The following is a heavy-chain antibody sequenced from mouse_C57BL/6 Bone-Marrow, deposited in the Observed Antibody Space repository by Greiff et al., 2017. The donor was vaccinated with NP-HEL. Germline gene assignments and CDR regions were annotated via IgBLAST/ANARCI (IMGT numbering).Heavy chain of an antibody. D-gene: IGHD1-1*01. CDR1: GYTFTDYY. CDR2: INPYNGGT. J-gene: IGHJ3*01. V-gene: IGHV1-19*01. Sequence: VQLQQSGPVLVKPGASVKMSCKASGYTFTDYYMNWVKQSHRKSLEWIGVINPYNGGTSYNQKFKGKATLTVDKSSSTAYMELNSLTSEDSAVYYCARWGYYGSSYGAWFAYWGQGTLVTVSA. CDR3: ARWGYYGSSYGAWFAY.